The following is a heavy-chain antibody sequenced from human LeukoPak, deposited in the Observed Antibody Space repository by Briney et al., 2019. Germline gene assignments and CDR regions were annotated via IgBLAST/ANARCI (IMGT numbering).Heavy chain of an antibody. CDR2: IYYSGST. CDR3: ASETSSGCFQSVHY. J-gene: IGHJ4*02. D-gene: IGHD6-19*01. Sequence: SQTLSLTCTVSGGSISSGDYYWSWIRQPPGKGLEWIGYIYYSGSTYYNPSLKSRVTISVDTSKNQFSLKLSSVTAADTAVYYCASETSSGCFQSVHYWGQGTLVTVSS. CDR1: GGSISSGDYY. V-gene: IGHV4-30-4*08.